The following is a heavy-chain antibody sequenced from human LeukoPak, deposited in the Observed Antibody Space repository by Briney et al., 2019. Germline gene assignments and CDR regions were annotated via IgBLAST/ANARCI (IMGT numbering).Heavy chain of an antibody. J-gene: IGHJ4*02. CDR2: IYYSGST. CDR3: ARDRARSSSSGRFDF. Sequence: KTSETLSLTCSVSGGSISSYYWSWIRQPPGKGLEWIGDIYYSGSTNYNPSLRSRVTISVDTSKNQFSLKLISVTAADTAVYYCARDRARSSSSGRFDFWGQGTLVTVSS. D-gene: IGHD6-6*01. V-gene: IGHV4-59*01. CDR1: GGSISSYY.